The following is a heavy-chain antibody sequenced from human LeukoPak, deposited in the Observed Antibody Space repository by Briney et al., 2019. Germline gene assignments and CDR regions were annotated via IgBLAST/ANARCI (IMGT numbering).Heavy chain of an antibody. CDR1: GFTFSSYG. J-gene: IGHJ4*02. CDR2: IRYDGSNK. CDR3: AKDDGISIAVAGTDY. D-gene: IGHD6-19*01. Sequence: GGSLRLSCAASGFTFSSYGMHWVRQAPGKELEWVAFIRYDGSNKYYADSVKGRFTISRDNSKNTLYLQMNSLRAEDTAVYYCAKDDGISIAVAGTDYWGQGTLVTVSS. V-gene: IGHV3-30*02.